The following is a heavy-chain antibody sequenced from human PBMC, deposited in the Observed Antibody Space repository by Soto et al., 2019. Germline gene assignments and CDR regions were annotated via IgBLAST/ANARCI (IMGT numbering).Heavy chain of an antibody. CDR3: TTERCTGNNCYVKNAFAV. D-gene: IGHD2-8*02. CDR1: GFTFNDAW. J-gene: IGHJ3*01. V-gene: IGHV3-15*01. Sequence: GGSLRLSCAASGFTFNDAWMTWVRQGPGKGLEWVGRIKTIAGGGTTDYTAPVKGRFTISRDDSKNTVYLQMNSLKIEDTAVYYCTTERCTGNNCYVKNAFAVWGQGTMVTVSS. CDR2: IKTIAGGGTT.